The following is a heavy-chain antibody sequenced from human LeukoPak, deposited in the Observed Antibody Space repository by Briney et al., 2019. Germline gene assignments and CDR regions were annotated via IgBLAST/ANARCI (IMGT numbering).Heavy chain of an antibody. CDR1: GFTFSSYD. CDR3: ARDSGWTFDS. J-gene: IGHJ4*02. CDR2: IGTAGAT. Sequence: PGGSLRLSCAASGFTFSSYDMHWVRQTTGKGLEWVSGIGTAGATFYPGSAKGRFTISRENAKNSLYLQMNSLGVEDTAIYYCARDSGWTFDSWGQGTLVTVSS. D-gene: IGHD6-19*01. V-gene: IGHV3-13*01.